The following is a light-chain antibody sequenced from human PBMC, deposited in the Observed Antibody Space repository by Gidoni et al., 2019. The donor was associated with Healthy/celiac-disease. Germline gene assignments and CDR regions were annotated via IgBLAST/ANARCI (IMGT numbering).Light chain of an antibody. CDR3: EQFNSSPRT. CDR2: GAS. Sequence: RVLTESAGTQSLSPGERATLSCRASQSVSSSYLAWYQQKPDQAPRLHIYGASRRATGLPDSFRGSGSGTYFTLTISSLESECCAVYLCEQFNSSPRTFGQGTKVEIK. V-gene: IGKV3-20*01. J-gene: IGKJ1*01. CDR1: QSVSSSY.